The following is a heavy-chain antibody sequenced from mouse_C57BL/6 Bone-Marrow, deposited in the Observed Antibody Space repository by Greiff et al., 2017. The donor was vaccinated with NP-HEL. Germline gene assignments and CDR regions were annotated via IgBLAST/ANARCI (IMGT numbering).Heavy chain of an antibody. V-gene: IGHV5-6*01. J-gene: IGHJ2*01. CDR3: ARHPPYYGQYYFDY. CDR1: GFTFSSYG. CDR2: ISSGGSYT. Sequence: EVQLVESGGDLVKPGGSLKLSCAASGFTFSSYGLSWVRQTPDKRLKWVATISSGGSYTYFPDSVKGRFTISSDNPKNTPYLQMSSLKCEDTAMYYWARHPPYYGQYYFDYWGQGTTLTVSS. D-gene: IGHD1-1*02.